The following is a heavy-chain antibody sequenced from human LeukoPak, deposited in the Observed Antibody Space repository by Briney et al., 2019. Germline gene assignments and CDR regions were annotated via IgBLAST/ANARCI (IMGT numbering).Heavy chain of an antibody. CDR1: GFTFRNYN. D-gene: IGHD3-22*01. V-gene: IGHV3-21*04. CDR3: AKRGVVIRVILVGFHKEAYYFDS. J-gene: IGHJ4*02. CDR2: ISESSSFI. Sequence: GGSLRLSCAASGFTFRNYNMNWVRQAPGKGLEWVSSISESSSFIQYADSLKGRFAISRDNAKNSLYLQMNSLRAEDTAAYFCAKRGVVIRVILVGFHKEAYYFDSWGQGALVTVSS.